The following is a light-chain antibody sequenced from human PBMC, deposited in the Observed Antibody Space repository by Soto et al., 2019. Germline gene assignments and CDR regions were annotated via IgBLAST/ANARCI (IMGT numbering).Light chain of an antibody. CDR2: DVS. CDR3: SSYTSSSTLVV. J-gene: IGLJ2*01. Sequence: QSALTQPASVSGSPGQSITISCTGTRSDVGGYNYVSWDQQHPGKAPKLMIYDVSNRPSGVSNRFSGSKSGNTASLTISGLQAEDEADYYCSSYTSSSTLVVFGGGTKVTVL. V-gene: IGLV2-14*01. CDR1: RSDVGGYNY.